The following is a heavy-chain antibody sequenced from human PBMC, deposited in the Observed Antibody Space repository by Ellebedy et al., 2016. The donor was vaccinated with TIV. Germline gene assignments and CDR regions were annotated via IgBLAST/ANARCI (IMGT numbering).Heavy chain of an antibody. CDR3: ARDLRISLGPYYFDY. D-gene: IGHD2/OR15-2a*01. CDR2: IVVGSGNT. CDR1: GFTFTSSA. J-gene: IGHJ4*02. Sequence: AASVKVSCKASGFTFTSSAMQWVRQARGQRLEWIGWIVVGSGNTNYAQKFQGRVTITADKSTSTAYMELSSLRSEDTAVYYCARDLRISLGPYYFDYWGQGTLVTVSS. V-gene: IGHV1-58*02.